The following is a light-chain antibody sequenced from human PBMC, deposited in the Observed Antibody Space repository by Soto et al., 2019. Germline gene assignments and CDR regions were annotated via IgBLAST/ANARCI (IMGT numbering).Light chain of an antibody. CDR2: SVS. Sequence: SSLSASVGDRVTITCRASQGIRNYLNWYQQKAGEAPRLLIYSVSTLQSGVPSRFSGGGPGTDFTLTISSLQPEDCGTYYCQESYSIRTFGLGTKVDIK. CDR1: QGIRNY. V-gene: IGKV1-39*01. CDR3: QESYSIRT. J-gene: IGKJ1*01.